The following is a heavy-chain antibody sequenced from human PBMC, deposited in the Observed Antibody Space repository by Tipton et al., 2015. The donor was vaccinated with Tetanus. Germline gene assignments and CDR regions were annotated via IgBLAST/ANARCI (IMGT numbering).Heavy chain of an antibody. V-gene: IGHV4-59*02. CDR1: GDSVSGYY. CDR3: VRGMGLGAYSFGFEY. D-gene: IGHD5-12*01. Sequence: TLSLTCTVSGDSVSGYYWSWIRQPPGKGLEWIGYVYYTGSTNHNPSLKSRVTISMDRSKNQVSLKLSSVTAADTAVYYCVRGMGLGAYSFGFEYWGQGALVTVSS. J-gene: IGHJ4*02. CDR2: VYYTGST.